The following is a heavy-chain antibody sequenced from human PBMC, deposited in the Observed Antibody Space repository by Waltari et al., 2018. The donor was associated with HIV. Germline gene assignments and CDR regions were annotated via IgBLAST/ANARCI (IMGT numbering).Heavy chain of an antibody. CDR2: ISGSGSTT. D-gene: IGHD4-17*01. J-gene: IGHJ4*02. CDR3: KGDYVFDC. CDR1: GFRLGNYA. V-gene: IGHV3-23*01. Sequence: EAQVLESGGGLVQPGGSLRLSCTSTGFRLGNYALSWVRQAPGKGLEWVAGISGSGSTTYYTDSVRGRFTISRDNYRNTMSLQMNSLRVEDTAIYYCKGDYVFDCRGQGTLVTVSS.